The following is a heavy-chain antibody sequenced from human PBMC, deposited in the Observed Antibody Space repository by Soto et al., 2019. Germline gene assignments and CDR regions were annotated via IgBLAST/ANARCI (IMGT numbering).Heavy chain of an antibody. D-gene: IGHD2-21*02. J-gene: IGHJ6*02. CDR1: GFTFSTYG. CDR2: ITSSGRTI. Sequence: EEHLVESGGGLVQPGGSLRLSCAVSGFTFSTYGMNWVRQAPGKGLEWVSHITSSGRTIYYADSVKGRFTISRDNAKNSLYLQMHSLRDEDTAVYYCARKQEVTGHPYYYGMDVWGQGTTVTVSS. V-gene: IGHV3-48*02. CDR3: ARKQEVTGHPYYYGMDV.